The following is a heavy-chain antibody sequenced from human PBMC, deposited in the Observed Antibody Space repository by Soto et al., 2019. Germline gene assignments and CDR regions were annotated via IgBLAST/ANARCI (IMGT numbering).Heavy chain of an antibody. CDR3: AREVITGPNWFDP. CDR2: IYYSGST. Sequence: QVQLQESGPGLVKPSQTLSLTCTVSGGSISSGDYYWSWLRQPPGKGLEWIGYIYYSGSTYYNPSLKRRVTISVHTSKNQFSLKLSSVTAADTAVYYCAREVITGPNWFDPWGQGTLVTVSS. V-gene: IGHV4-30-4*01. D-gene: IGHD3-10*01. CDR1: GGSISSGDYY. J-gene: IGHJ5*02.